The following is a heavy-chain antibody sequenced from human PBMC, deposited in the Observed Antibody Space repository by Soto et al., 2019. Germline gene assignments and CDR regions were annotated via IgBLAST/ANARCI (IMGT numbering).Heavy chain of an antibody. J-gene: IGHJ4*02. CDR2: INPKSGGT. V-gene: IGHV1-2*02. CDR3: ARDLAKGGGSTGFDY. Sequence: QVQLVQSGAEVKKPGASVNVSCKASGYTFTVYYMHWVRQAPGQGLEWMGWINPKSGGTMYQQKFQGRVTMTWDTSIRTAYMALTMLRSDDTAVYYCARDLAKGGGSTGFDYWGQGTLVTVSS. CDR1: GYTFTVYY. D-gene: IGHD1-26*01.